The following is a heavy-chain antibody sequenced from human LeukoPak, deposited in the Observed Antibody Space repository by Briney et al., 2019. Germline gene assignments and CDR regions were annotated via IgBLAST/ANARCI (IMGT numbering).Heavy chain of an antibody. CDR1: GGSISSSSYY. V-gene: IGHV4-39*01. J-gene: IGHJ5*02. D-gene: IGHD4-17*01. CDR2: IYYSGST. Sequence: SETLSLTCTVSGGSISSSSYYWGWIRQPPGKGLEWIGSIYYSGSTYYNPSLKSRVTISVDTSKNQFSLKLSSVTAADTAVYFCARHYGDYGVYNLFDPWGQGTLVNVFS. CDR3: ARHYGDYGVYNLFDP.